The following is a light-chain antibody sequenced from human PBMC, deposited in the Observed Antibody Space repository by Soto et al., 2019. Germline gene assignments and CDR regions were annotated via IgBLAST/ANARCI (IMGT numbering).Light chain of an antibody. V-gene: IGKV3-20*01. CDR2: GAS. J-gene: IGKJ5*01. Sequence: EIVLTQSPGTLSLSPGERATLSCGASQSVSSNYFAWYQQKPGQAPRLLIHGASRRATGIPDRFSGSGSGTDFTLTISRLEPEDFAVYYCQQYGSSLSITFGQGTRLEIK. CDR3: QQYGSSLSIT. CDR1: QSVSSNY.